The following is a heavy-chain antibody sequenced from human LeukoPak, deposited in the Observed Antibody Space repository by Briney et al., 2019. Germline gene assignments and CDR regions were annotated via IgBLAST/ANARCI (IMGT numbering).Heavy chain of an antibody. CDR3: ARSYSSSAPHFDS. J-gene: IGHJ4*02. D-gene: IGHD6-6*01. CDR1: GYTFTGYY. Sequence: ASVKVSCKASGYTFTGYYMYWVRQAPGQGLEWMGWINPISGATNYAQKFQGRVTMTRDTSISTAYVDLSTLTSDDAAVYYCARSYSSSAPHFDSWGQGTLVTVSS. V-gene: IGHV1-2*02. CDR2: INPISGAT.